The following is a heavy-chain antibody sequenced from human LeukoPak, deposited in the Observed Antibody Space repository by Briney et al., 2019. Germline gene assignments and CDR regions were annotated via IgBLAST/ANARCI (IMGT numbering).Heavy chain of an antibody. Sequence: GGSLRLSCAASGFTFSSYTMSWVRQAPGKELEWVSSISRSSSYIYYADSVKGRFTISRDNAKNSLYLQMNSLRAEDTAVYYCARGWELPNYFDYWGQGTLVTVSS. V-gene: IGHV3-21*01. CDR3: ARGWELPNYFDY. J-gene: IGHJ4*02. D-gene: IGHD1-26*01. CDR1: GFTFSSYT. CDR2: ISRSSSYI.